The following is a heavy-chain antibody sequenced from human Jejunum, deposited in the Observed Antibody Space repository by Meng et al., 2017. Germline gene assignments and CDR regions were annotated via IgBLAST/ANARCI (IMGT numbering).Heavy chain of an antibody. CDR3: ARSNAMAALNWFDP. D-gene: IGHD5-24*01. CDR1: SGSISSSIYY. V-gene: IGHV4-39*07. J-gene: IGHJ5*02. CDR2: IYYSGST. Sequence: GSLRLSCSVSSGSISSSIYYWGWIRQPPGKGLEWIGTIYYSGSTNYNPSLKSRVTISVDTSKNQVSLKLTSLTAADTAVYYCARSNAMAALNWFDPWGQGTLVTVSS.